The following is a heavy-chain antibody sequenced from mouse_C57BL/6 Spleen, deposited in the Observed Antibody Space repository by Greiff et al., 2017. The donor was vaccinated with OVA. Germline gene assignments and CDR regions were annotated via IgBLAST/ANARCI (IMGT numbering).Heavy chain of an antibody. Sequence: QVQLQQPGAELVRPGSSVTLSCKASGYTFTSYWLHWVKQRPIQGLEWIGNIDPSDSETHYNQKFKDKATLTVDKSSSSAYMQLSSLTSEDAAVYYCARLRPLAYWGQGTLVTVSA. CDR3: ARLRPLAY. V-gene: IGHV1-52*01. D-gene: IGHD2-12*01. CDR1: GYTFTSYW. J-gene: IGHJ3*01. CDR2: IDPSDSET.